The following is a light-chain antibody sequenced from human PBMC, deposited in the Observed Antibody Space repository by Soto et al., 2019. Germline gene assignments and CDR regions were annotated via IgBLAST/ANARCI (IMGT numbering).Light chain of an antibody. V-gene: IGKV3-20*01. Sequence: EIVLTQSPGTLSLSPGERATLSCRASQSVSSSYLAWYQQKPGQAPRLLIYGASTRATGIPDTFSGSGSGTDFARTVTRLEPEDFAVYYCQQYGSSVYTFGQGTKLEIK. CDR3: QQYGSSVYT. CDR2: GAS. J-gene: IGKJ2*01. CDR1: QSVSSSY.